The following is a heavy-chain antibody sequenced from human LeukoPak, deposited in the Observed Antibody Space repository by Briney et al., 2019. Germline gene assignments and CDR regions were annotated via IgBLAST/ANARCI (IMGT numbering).Heavy chain of an antibody. J-gene: IGHJ4*02. Sequence: GGSLRLSCAASGFTFSSYDIYWVRQAPGKGLEWVAFIRYDGSNKYYAYPVKGRFTISRDNSKNTVYLQMNSLRAEDTAVFYCARGGIQLRNYYFDYWGQGTLVTVSS. CDR2: IRYDGSNK. D-gene: IGHD5-18*01. CDR1: GFTFSSYD. V-gene: IGHV3-30*02. CDR3: ARGGIQLRNYYFDY.